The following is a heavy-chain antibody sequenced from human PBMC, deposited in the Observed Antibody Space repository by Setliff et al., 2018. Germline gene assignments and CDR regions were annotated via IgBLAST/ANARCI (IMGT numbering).Heavy chain of an antibody. CDR2: INPHSGGT. Sequence: GASVKVSCKASGYTFTLYYLHWVRQAPGQGLEWMGWINPHSGGTNFPQTFQGRVTMTRDTSISTAYMELSSLRSDDTAVYYCARQPMDTIMVTFDYWGQGILVTVSS. D-gene: IGHD5-12*01. CDR3: ARQPMDTIMVTFDY. J-gene: IGHJ4*02. CDR1: GYTFTLYY. V-gene: IGHV1-2*02.